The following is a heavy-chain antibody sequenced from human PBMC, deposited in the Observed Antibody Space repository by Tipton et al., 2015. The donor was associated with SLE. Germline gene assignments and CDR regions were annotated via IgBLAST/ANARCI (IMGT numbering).Heavy chain of an antibody. J-gene: IGHJ3*02. Sequence: SLRLSCAASGFTFSSYAMSWVRQAPGKGLEWVSAISGSGGSTYYADSVKGRFTISRDNSKNTLYLQMNSLRAGDTAVYYCAKEGDYGSGTRDAVDIWGQGTMVTVSS. CDR3: AKEGDYGSGTRDAVDI. CDR2: ISGSGGST. V-gene: IGHV3-23*01. CDR1: GFTFSSYA. D-gene: IGHD3-10*01.